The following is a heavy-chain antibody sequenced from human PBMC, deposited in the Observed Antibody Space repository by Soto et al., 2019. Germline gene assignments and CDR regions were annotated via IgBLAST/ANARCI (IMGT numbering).Heavy chain of an antibody. V-gene: IGHV3-53*02. CDR1: GFSVTASN. D-gene: IGHD3-16*01. J-gene: IGHJ4*02. CDR2: IFGADET. CDR3: ARGGFD. Sequence: EVQLVETGGDLIQPGGSLRLSCAASGFSVTASNMNWVRQAPGKGLEWVSVIFGADETYYADSVRGLFTISRDNSKNTVYLQMDSLRTEDTALYYCARGGFDWGQGTLVTVSS.